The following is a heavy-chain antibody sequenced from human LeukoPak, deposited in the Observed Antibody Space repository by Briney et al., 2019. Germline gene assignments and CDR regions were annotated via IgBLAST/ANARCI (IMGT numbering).Heavy chain of an antibody. CDR1: GFTFNSYW. J-gene: IGHJ4*02. V-gene: IGHV3-7*01. D-gene: IGHD3-10*01. CDR2: IDPDGSEK. CDR3: ARIYYFGDNNWRYFDN. Sequence: PGGSLRLSCAASGFTFNSYWMSWVRQAPGKGLEWVANIDPDGSEKQYGDSVKGRFTTSRDNAKNSLYLQMNSLRAEDTAIYCARIYYFGDNNWRYFDNWGQGTLVTVSS.